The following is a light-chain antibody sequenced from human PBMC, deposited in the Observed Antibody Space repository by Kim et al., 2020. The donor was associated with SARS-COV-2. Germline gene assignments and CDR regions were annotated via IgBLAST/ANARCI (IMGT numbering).Light chain of an antibody. CDR3: QQYAKLPWT. J-gene: IGKJ1*01. V-gene: IGKV1-33*01. Sequence: DIQMTQSPSSLSASEGDRVTLTCQASQDIGNKLNWYRQRPGKAPELLLYGASNLKTGVSARFSGSGSATHFTFTINSLQPEDIATYYCQQYAKLPWTFGQGTKVDIK. CDR1: QDIGNK. CDR2: GAS.